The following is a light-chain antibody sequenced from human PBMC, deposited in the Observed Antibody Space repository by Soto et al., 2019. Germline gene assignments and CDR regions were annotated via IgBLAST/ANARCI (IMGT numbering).Light chain of an antibody. CDR1: QSISNN. V-gene: IGKV3-15*01. CDR3: QEYDNWPPKHT. J-gene: IGKJ2*01. CDR2: DAS. Sequence: EIVMTQSPATLSVSPGERVTLSCRASQSISNNLAWYQHKPGRAPRVLIYDASTRATGVPVRFSGSASGTAVTHTSSSLQSDDFAVYSCQEYDNWPPKHTVSQGTKLEIK.